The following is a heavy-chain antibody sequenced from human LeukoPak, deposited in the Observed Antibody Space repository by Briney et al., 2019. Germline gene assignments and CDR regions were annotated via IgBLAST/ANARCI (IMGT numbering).Heavy chain of an antibody. CDR2: IYYSGST. Sequence: PSQTLSLTCTVSGGSISSGDYYWSWIRQPPGKGLEWIGYIYYSGSTYYNPSLKSRVTISVDTSKSQFSLNLSSVTATDTAVYYCARRPEYNSGLYFHAFDIWGRGTVVTVSS. V-gene: IGHV4-30-4*08. D-gene: IGHD6-19*01. J-gene: IGHJ3*02. CDR3: ARRPEYNSGLYFHAFDI. CDR1: GGSISSGDYY.